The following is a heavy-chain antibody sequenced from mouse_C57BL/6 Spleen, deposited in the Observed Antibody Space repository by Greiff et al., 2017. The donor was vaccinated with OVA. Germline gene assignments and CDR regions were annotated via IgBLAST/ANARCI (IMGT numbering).Heavy chain of an antibody. Sequence: VQLQQSGAELVRPGASVKLSCKASGYTFTDYYINWVKQRPGQGLEWIARIYPGSGNTYYNEKFEGKATLTAEKSSSTAYMQLSSLTSEDSAVYFCARRGYGYDEAMDYWGQGTSVTVSS. CDR2: IYPGSGNT. V-gene: IGHV1-76*01. J-gene: IGHJ4*01. D-gene: IGHD2-2*01. CDR1: GYTFTDYY. CDR3: ARRGYGYDEAMDY.